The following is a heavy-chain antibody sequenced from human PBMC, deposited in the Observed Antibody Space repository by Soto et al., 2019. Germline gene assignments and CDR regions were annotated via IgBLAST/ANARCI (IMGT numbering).Heavy chain of an antibody. Sequence: SVKVSCKASVGTFSSYAISWVRQAPGQGLEWMGGIIPIFGTANYAQKFQGRVTITADESTSTAYMELSSLRSEDTAVYYCARGGNIVVVPAARTNNWFDPWGQGTLVTVSS. CDR1: VGTFSSYA. CDR2: IIPIFGTA. CDR3: ARGGNIVVVPAARTNNWFDP. J-gene: IGHJ5*02. D-gene: IGHD2-2*01. V-gene: IGHV1-69*13.